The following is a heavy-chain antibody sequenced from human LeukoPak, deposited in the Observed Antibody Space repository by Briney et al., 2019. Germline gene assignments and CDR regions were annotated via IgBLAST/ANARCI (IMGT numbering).Heavy chain of an antibody. CDR1: SGSISGSY. Sequence: SETLSLTCNVSSGSISGSYWSWIRQPAGKGLEWIGRIHYSGSTNYNPCRKSRVTISLEQSKNKFSVKLRSVTAADTGAYYCAKFGGGNYYEAFFDCWGQGALVTVSS. CDR2: IHYSGST. D-gene: IGHD3-16*01. CDR3: AKFGGGNYYEAFFDC. J-gene: IGHJ4*02. V-gene: IGHV4-4*07.